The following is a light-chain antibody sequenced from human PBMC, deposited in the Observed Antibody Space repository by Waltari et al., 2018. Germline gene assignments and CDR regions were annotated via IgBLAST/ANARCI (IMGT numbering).Light chain of an antibody. CDR2: DAS. J-gene: IGKJ1*01. CDR3: QQYDNLPWT. Sequence: DIQMTQSPSSLSASVGDRVTITCQASQDISNYLNWYQQKPGHAPKLLIYDASNLEPGVPSRFSGSGSGTDFTFTISSLQPEDIATYYCQQYDNLPWTFGQGTKVEIK. V-gene: IGKV1-33*01. CDR1: QDISNY.